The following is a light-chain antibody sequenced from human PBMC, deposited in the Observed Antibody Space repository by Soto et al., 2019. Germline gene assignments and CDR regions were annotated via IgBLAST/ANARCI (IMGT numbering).Light chain of an antibody. V-gene: IGLV2-14*01. Sequence: QSLLTQPASVSGSPGQSITFSCTGTSNDIGGYNYVSWYQQHPGKAPKLMIFDVSNRPSGVSYRFSGSKSGNTASLTISGLQAEDEADYYCSSYTSSSTLLFGGGTQLTVL. CDR3: SSYTSSSTLL. J-gene: IGLJ2*01. CDR2: DVS. CDR1: SNDIGGYNY.